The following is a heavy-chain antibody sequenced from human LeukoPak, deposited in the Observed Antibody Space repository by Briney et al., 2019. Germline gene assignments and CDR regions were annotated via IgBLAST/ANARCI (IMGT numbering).Heavy chain of an antibody. Sequence: AGGSLRLSCAASGFTFSSYAMHWVRQAPGKGLEWVAVISYDGSNKYYADSVKGRFTISRDNSKNTLYLQMNSLRAEDTAVYYCARGAMVRTRANFDYWGQGTLVTVSS. J-gene: IGHJ4*02. D-gene: IGHD4/OR15-4a*01. V-gene: IGHV3-30-3*01. CDR1: GFTFSSYA. CDR2: ISYDGSNK. CDR3: ARGAMVRTRANFDY.